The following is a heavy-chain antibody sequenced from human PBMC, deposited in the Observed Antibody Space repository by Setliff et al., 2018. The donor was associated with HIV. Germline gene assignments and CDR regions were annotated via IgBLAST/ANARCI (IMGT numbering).Heavy chain of an antibody. CDR2: IYHSGST. Sequence: SETLSLTCTVSGGSMSSSSYYWGWIRQPPGKGLEWIGEIYHSGSTYNNPSLKSRVTISVDTSKNQFSLKLTSVTAADTAVYYCARTLRAAAMGYFDYWGQGTLVTVSS. CDR1: GGSMSSSSYY. CDR3: ARTLRAAAMGYFDY. D-gene: IGHD5-18*01. V-gene: IGHV4-39*07. J-gene: IGHJ4*02.